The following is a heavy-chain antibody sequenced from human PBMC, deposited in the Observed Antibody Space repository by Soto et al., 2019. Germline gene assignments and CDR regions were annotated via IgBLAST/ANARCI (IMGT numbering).Heavy chain of an antibody. CDR3: ARDRLRGYDSSGFYS. Sequence: ASLKVSGKASGDTFSIYGINWVPQAPVQRLECMGWINPSDGNRNFAQKFEDRVTMTTATSTNTVFLELRSLKSDDTAIYYCARDRLRGYDSSGFYSWGQGTMVTVSS. V-gene: IGHV1-18*01. CDR1: GDTFSIYG. CDR2: INPSDGNR. J-gene: IGHJ4*02. D-gene: IGHD3-22*01.